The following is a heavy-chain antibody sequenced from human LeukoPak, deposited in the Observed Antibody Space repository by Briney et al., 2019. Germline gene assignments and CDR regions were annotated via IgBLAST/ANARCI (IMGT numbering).Heavy chain of an antibody. V-gene: IGHV4-59*01. CDR1: GGSISSYY. CDR2: IYYSGST. J-gene: IGHJ5*02. D-gene: IGHD4-17*01. CDR3: AREGDYSNWFDP. Sequence: PSETLSLTCTVSGGSISSYYWSWIRQPPGKGLEWIGYIYYSGSTNYNPSLKSRVTISVDTSKNQFSLKLSSVTAADTAVYYCAREGDYSNWFDPWGQGTLVSVSS.